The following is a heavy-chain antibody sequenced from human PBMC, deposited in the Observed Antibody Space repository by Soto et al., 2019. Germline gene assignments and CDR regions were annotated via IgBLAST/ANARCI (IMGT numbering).Heavy chain of an antibody. CDR2: IYTSGST. CDR3: ARDFAGPSGWYEDYYYYGMDV. D-gene: IGHD6-19*01. J-gene: IGHJ6*02. CDR1: VGSISSYY. V-gene: IGHV4-4*07. Sequence: PSETLSLTCTVSVGSISSYYWSWIRQPAGKGLEWIGRIYTSGSTNYNPSLKSRVTMSVDTSKNQFSLKLSSVTAADTAVYYCARDFAGPSGWYEDYYYYGMDVWGQGTTVTVSS.